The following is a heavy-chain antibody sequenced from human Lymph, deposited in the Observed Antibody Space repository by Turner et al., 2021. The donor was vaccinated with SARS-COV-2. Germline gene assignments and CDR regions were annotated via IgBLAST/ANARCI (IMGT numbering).Heavy chain of an antibody. CDR3: ARGALEYSSYFYYYGMDV. D-gene: IGHD6-6*01. Sequence: QLVESGGGWVHPGGSLRLSCEPTGFASSRHEMNWVRQAPGKGLEWVSYMSSSGSTIYYADSVKGRLTISRDNAKNSLYLQMNSLRAEDTAVYYCARGALEYSSYFYYYGMDVWGQGTTVTVSS. J-gene: IGHJ6*02. CDR2: MSSSGSTI. CDR1: GFASSRHE. V-gene: IGHV3-48*03.